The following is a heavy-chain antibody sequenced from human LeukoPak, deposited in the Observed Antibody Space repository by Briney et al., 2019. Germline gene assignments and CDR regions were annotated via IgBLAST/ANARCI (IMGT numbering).Heavy chain of an antibody. Sequence: SQTLSLTCTVSGGSISSGNYSCSWIRQHPGKGLEWIGYIRYSGSTLYNPSLKSRLSISVDTSKNQFSLMLSSVTAADTAMYYCARSGTGGGYWGQGTLVTVSS. D-gene: IGHD3-10*01. CDR3: ARSGTGGGY. CDR2: IRYSGST. V-gene: IGHV4-31*03. J-gene: IGHJ4*02. CDR1: GGSISSGNYS.